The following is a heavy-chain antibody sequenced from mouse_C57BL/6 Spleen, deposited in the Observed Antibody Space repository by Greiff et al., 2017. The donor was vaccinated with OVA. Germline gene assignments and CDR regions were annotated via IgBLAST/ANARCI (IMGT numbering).Heavy chain of an antibody. CDR3: TTDYGYDGGYWYFDV. D-gene: IGHD2-2*01. CDR1: GFNIKDYY. CDR2: IDPEDGDT. Sequence: VQLQQSGAELVRPGASVKLSCTASGFNIKDYYMHWVKQRPEQGLEWIGRIDPEDGDTEYAPKFQGKATMTADTSSNTAFLQLSSLTSEDTAVYYCTTDYGYDGGYWYFDVWGTGTTVTVSS. V-gene: IGHV14-1*01. J-gene: IGHJ1*03.